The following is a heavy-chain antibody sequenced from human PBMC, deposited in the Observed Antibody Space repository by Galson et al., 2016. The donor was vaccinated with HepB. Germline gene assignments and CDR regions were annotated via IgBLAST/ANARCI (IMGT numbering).Heavy chain of an antibody. CDR3: ARSSILTAYALAY. V-gene: IGHV1-3*01. CDR2: INLVNGDT. Sequence: SVKVSCKASGQTFTIYAIHWVRQSPGQRPEWMGWINLVNGDTKYSQKFQDRFTFTRDTSANTAYMELSSLRSEDTAVYYCARSSILTAYALAYWGQGTLVIVSS. J-gene: IGHJ4*02. CDR1: GQTFTIYA. D-gene: IGHD3-9*01.